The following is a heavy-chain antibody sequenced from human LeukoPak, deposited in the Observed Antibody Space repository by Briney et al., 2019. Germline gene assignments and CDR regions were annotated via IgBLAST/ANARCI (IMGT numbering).Heavy chain of an antibody. CDR3: ARSTSYYYYYMDV. CDR2: IIPIFGTA. V-gene: IGHV1-69*06. CDR1: GGTFNSYT. Sequence: SVKVSCKASGGTFNSYTISWVRQAPGQGLEWMGGIIPIFGTANYAQKFQDRVTITADRSTSTAHMELSSLRSEDTAVYYCARSTSYYYYYMDVWGKGTTVTISS. J-gene: IGHJ6*03. D-gene: IGHD2-2*01.